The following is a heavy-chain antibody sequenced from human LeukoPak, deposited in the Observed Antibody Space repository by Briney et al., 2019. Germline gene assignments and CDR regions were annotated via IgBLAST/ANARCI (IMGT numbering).Heavy chain of an antibody. V-gene: IGHV4-30-4*01. CDR1: GGSISSGDYY. J-gene: IGHJ5*02. D-gene: IGHD1-20*01. Sequence: SETLSLTCTVSGGSISSGDYYWSWIRQPPGKGLEWIGYIYYSGSTYYNPSLKSRVTISVDTSKNQFSLKLSSVTAADTAVYYCARDLIVVTGTSWFDPWGQGTLVTVSS. CDR3: ARDLIVVTGTSWFDP. CDR2: IYYSGST.